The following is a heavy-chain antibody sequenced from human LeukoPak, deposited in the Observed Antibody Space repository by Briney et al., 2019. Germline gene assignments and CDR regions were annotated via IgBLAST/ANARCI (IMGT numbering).Heavy chain of an antibody. J-gene: IGHJ4*02. Sequence: GSLRLSRVASGFTFSSYTMYWVRQAPGKGLEWVALISYDASDKYYAGSAKGRFTISRDNSRNTLYLQMNSLRAEDTAVYYCARGQQLVLLDLFDSWGQGTLVTVSS. V-gene: IGHV3-30*01. CDR3: ARGQQLVLLDLFDS. CDR2: ISYDASDK. D-gene: IGHD6-13*01. CDR1: GFTFSSYT.